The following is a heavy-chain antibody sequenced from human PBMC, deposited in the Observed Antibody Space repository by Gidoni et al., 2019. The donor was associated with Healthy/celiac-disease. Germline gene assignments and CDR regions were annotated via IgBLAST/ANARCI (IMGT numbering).Heavy chain of an antibody. Sequence: EVQLVESGGGLVQPGGSLRLSCAASGFTFDDYAMPWVRQAPGKGLEWVSGISGNRGSIGYADSVKGRFTISRDNAKNSLYLQMNSLRAEDTALYYCAKDGRASGSYPRDWGQGTLVTVSS. V-gene: IGHV3-9*01. J-gene: IGHJ4*02. CDR2: ISGNRGSI. D-gene: IGHD1-26*01. CDR3: AKDGRASGSYPRD. CDR1: GFTFDDYA.